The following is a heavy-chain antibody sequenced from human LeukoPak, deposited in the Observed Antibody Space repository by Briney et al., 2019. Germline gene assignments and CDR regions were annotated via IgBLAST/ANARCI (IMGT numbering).Heavy chain of an antibody. V-gene: IGHV4-34*01. J-gene: IGHJ6*04. CDR1: GGSFSGYY. Sequence: SETLSLTCAVYGGSFSGYYWSWIRQPPGKGLEWIGEIYHSGSTNYNPSLKSRVTISVDKSKNQFSLKLSSVTAADTAVYYCARANVWGKGTTVTVSS. CDR2: IYHSGST. CDR3: ARANV.